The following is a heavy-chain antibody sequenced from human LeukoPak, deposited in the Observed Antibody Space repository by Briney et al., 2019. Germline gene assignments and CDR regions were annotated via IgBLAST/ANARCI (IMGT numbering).Heavy chain of an antibody. CDR3: ARRAAAAKAYGMDV. V-gene: IGHV1-18*01. D-gene: IGHD6-13*01. CDR1: GYTFTSYG. J-gene: IGHJ6*02. Sequence: GASVKVSCKASGYTFTSYGISWVRQAPGQGLEWMGWISAYNGNTNYAQKLQGRVTMTTDTSTSTAYMELRSLRSDDTAVYYCARRAAAAKAYGMDVWGQGTTVTVSS. CDR2: ISAYNGNT.